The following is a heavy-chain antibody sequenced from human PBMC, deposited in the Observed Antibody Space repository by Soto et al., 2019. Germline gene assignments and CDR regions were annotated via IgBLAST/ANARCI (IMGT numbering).Heavy chain of an antibody. CDR2: IIPIFGTT. CDR1: GGTFSTYA. CDR3: ARGVGAYYFDY. J-gene: IGHJ4*02. V-gene: IGHV1-69*01. Sequence: QVQLVQSGAEVKKPGSSVKVSCKASGGTFSTYAITWVRHAPGQGLEWLGGIIPIFGTTDYARKFQGRVTITAAESTSTVFIELSSLTSGDTAVYYCARGVGAYYFDYWGQGTLVTVSS. D-gene: IGHD1-26*01.